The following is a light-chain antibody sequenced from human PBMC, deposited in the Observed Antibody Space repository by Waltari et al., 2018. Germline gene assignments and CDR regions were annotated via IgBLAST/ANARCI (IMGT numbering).Light chain of an antibody. CDR2: AAS. CDR3: QQRSNWLYT. V-gene: IGKV3-11*01. J-gene: IGKJ2*01. CDR1: PSVSSY. Sequence: EIVLTQSPATMSLSPGERATLSCRASPSVSSYLAWYQQKPGQAPRLLIYAASNRATGIPARFSGSGSGTDFTLTISSLEPEDFAAYYCQQRSNWLYTFGQGTKLEIK.